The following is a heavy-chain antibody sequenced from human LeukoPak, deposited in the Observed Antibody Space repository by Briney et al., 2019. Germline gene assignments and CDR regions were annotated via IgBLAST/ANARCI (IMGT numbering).Heavy chain of an antibody. J-gene: IGHJ4*02. D-gene: IGHD3-22*01. CDR2: INHSGST. Sequence: SETLSLTCAVYGGSFSGYYWSWIRQPPGKGLEWIGEINHSGSTNYNPSLKSRVTISVDTSKNQFSLKPSSVTAADTAVYYCAREGEYDSSGYYPLWGQGTLVTVSS. CDR3: AREGEYDSSGYYPL. V-gene: IGHV4-34*01. CDR1: GGSFSGYY.